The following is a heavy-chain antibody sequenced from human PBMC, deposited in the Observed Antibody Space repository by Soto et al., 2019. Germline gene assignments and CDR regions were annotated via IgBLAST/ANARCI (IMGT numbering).Heavy chain of an antibody. V-gene: IGHV3-74*01. CDR2: IQNDGSRI. CDR3: GSQGIFVGVVPHH. J-gene: IGHJ5*02. CDR1: GITFSTYW. Sequence: EVELVESGGGLVQPGGSLRLSCAASGITFSTYWMYWVSHAPGKGLVWVSRIQNDGSRIGYADSVQGRFTISRDSASNTLSLQMTTLRAAVTAVYSSGSQGIFVGVVPHHWCPGTLVTVSS. D-gene: IGHD3-16*01.